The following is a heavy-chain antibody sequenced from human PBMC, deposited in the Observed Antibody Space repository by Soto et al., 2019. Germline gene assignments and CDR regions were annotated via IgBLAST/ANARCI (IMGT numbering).Heavy chain of an antibody. Sequence: QLVQSGAEVKKPGASMKVSCQASGYSFGSFGISWVRQAPGQGVEWMGRVNAHNHISKYAQKFQGRITITRDTTTSTGNLEVRRLRSHDTAVYYCASGFRVGDNSDACDVWGQGTMVTVSS. D-gene: IGHD1-20*01. V-gene: IGHV1-18*01. J-gene: IGHJ3*01. CDR3: ASGFRVGDNSDACDV. CDR1: GYSFGSFG. CDR2: VNAHNHIS.